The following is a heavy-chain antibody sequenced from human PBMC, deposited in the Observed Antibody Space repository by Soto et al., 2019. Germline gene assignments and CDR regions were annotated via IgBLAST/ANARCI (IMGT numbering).Heavy chain of an antibody. CDR1: GGSITSYN. D-gene: IGHD3-10*01. CDR2: VYNSGST. CDR3: ARGLFSGTSYSGGWYFFDY. V-gene: IGHV4-59*12. Sequence: PSETLSLTCTVSGGSITSYNWNWLRQPPGEALEWIGYVYNSGSTNYNPSLKNRVAISVDTSKNQFSLELNSMTAADTAVYYCARGLFSGTSYSGGWYFFDYWSQGTLVTVSS. J-gene: IGHJ4*02.